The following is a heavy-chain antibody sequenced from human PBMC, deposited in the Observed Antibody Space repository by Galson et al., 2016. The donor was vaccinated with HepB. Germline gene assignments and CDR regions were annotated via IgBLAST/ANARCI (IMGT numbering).Heavy chain of an antibody. CDR3: ASLRFKVFDL. Sequence: SLRLSCAASGFSFSTYWMHWVRQAPGKGLVWVSRINSDGSSTGFADSVKGRFTISRDNSKNTLYLQMNSLRAEDTAVYYCASLRFKVFDLWGRGTLVTVSS. J-gene: IGHJ2*01. D-gene: IGHD3-3*01. CDR1: GFSFSTYW. CDR2: INSDGSST. V-gene: IGHV3-74*01.